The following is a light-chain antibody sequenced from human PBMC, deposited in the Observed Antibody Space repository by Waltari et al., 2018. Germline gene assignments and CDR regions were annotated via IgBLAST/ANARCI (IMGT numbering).Light chain of an antibody. V-gene: IGLV2-14*03. CDR3: SSYTSNSTVV. J-gene: IGLJ2*01. Sequence: QSALTQPASVSGSPGRSITISCTGTSSDVGGYSYVSWYQQHPGKAPKLMIYDVSARPSGVSNRFSGSKSGNTASLTISGLQAEDEADYYCSSYTSNSTVVFGGGTKLTVL. CDR2: DVS. CDR1: SSDVGGYSY.